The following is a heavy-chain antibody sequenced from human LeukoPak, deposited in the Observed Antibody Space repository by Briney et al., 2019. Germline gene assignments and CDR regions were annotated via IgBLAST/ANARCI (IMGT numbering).Heavy chain of an antibody. CDR1: GGSISSYY. CDR3: ARDGDYVPAGYDAFDI. J-gene: IGHJ3*02. D-gene: IGHD4-17*01. Sequence: SETLSLTCTVSGGSISSYYWSWIRQPPGKGLEWIGYIYYSGSTNYNPSLKSRVTISVDTSKNRFSLKLSSVTAADTAVYYCARDGDYVPAGYDAFDIWGQGTMVTVSS. CDR2: IYYSGST. V-gene: IGHV4-59*01.